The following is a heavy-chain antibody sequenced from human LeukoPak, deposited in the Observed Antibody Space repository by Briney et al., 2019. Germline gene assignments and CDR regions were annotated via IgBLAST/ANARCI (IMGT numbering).Heavy chain of an antibody. CDR3: AKDDSSGYYDPIDY. CDR1: GFTLSSYW. CDR2: ISGSGGST. Sequence: GGSLRLSCAASGFTLSSYWMTWVRQAPGKGLEWVSAISGSGGSTYYADSVKGRFTISRDNSKNTLYLQMNSLRAEDTAVYYCAKDDSSGYYDPIDYWGQGTLVTVSS. D-gene: IGHD3-22*01. V-gene: IGHV3-23*01. J-gene: IGHJ4*02.